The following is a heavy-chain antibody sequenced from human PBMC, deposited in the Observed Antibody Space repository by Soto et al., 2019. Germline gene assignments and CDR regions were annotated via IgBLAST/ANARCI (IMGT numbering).Heavy chain of an antibody. CDR2: IIPIFGTA. CDR1: GGTFSSYA. D-gene: IGHD2-2*02. V-gene: IGHV1-69*06. CDR3: ARKDIVVVPAAIHYGMDV. J-gene: IGHJ6*02. Sequence: QVQLVQSGAEVKKPGSSVKVSCKASGGTFSSYAISWVLQAPGQGLEWMGGIIPIFGTANYAQKFQGRVTITADKSTSTAYMELSSLRSEDTAVYYCARKDIVVVPAAIHYGMDVWGQGTTVTVSS.